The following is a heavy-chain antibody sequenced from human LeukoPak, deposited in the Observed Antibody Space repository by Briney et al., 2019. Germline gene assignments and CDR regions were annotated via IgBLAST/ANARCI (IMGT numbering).Heavy chain of an antibody. D-gene: IGHD6-13*01. CDR2: MKSNSGDT. J-gene: IGHJ4*02. CDR1: GYTFIGYE. V-gene: IGHV1-8*01. CDR3: ARGEYSSSWYPFDY. Sequence: ASVKVSCKTSGYTFIGYEINWVRQAPGQGLEWMGWMKSNSGDTHFAQKFQGRLTMTRNTSISTAFMELSSLRAEDTAVYYCARGEYSSSWYPFDYWGKGSLVTVSS.